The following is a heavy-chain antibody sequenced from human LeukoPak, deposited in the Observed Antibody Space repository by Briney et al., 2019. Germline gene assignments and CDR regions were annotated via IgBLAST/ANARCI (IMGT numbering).Heavy chain of an antibody. CDR3: ARGQLGSGMDDP. CDR2: IYYSGST. V-gene: IGHV4-59*01. Sequence: SETLSLTCTVSGGSIRSYHWSWIRQPPGKGLEWIGYIYYSGSTNYNPSLKSRVTISVDTSKNQFSLKLTSVTAADTAVYYCARGQLGSGMDDPWGQGTLVTVSS. CDR1: GGSIRSYH. J-gene: IGHJ5*02. D-gene: IGHD3-10*01.